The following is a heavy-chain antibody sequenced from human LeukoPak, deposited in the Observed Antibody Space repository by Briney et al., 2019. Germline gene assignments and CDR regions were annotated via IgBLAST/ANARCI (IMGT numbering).Heavy chain of an antibody. CDR2: ISSRTGTI. CDR3: ARARMLGGGENFDY. D-gene: IGHD1-26*01. J-gene: IGHJ4*02. Sequence: GGSLRLSCAASGFNFGRITMNWVRQAPGKELEWISYISSRTGTIYYADSVKGRFTVSRDDAKNSLYLQMNSLRAEDTAVYYCARARMLGGGENFDYWGQGTLVTVSS. CDR1: GFNFGRIT. V-gene: IGHV3-48*04.